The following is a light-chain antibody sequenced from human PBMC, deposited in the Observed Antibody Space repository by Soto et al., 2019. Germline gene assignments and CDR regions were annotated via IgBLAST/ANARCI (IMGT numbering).Light chain of an antibody. CDR3: SSYSSNTTPYV. Sequence: QSVLTQPASVSGSPGQSITISCTGSSSDVGGYDYVSWYQHHPGKAPKLMIHDVSHRPSGVSDRFSGSKSGNTASLTISGFQAEDEADYFCSSYSSNTTPYVFGTGTKVTVL. V-gene: IGLV2-14*03. J-gene: IGLJ1*01. CDR2: DVS. CDR1: SSDVGGYDY.